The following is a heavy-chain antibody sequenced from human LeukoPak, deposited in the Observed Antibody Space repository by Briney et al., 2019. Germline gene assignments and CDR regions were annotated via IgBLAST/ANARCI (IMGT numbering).Heavy chain of an antibody. Sequence: PGGSLRLSCAASGFTFSSYAMSWVRQAPGKALEWVSAISGSGGSTYYADSVKGRFTISRDNSKNTLYLQMNSLRAEDTAEYYCAKDLGYCSGGSCYELDYWGQGTLVTVSS. CDR3: AKDLGYCSGGSCYELDY. V-gene: IGHV3-23*01. CDR1: GFTFSSYA. D-gene: IGHD2-15*01. J-gene: IGHJ4*02. CDR2: ISGSGGST.